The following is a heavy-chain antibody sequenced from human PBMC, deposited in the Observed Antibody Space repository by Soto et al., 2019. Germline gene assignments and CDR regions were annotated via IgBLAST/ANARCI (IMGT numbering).Heavy chain of an antibody. CDR3: TSGGRMQLWSPTYFDY. CDR1: GFSSGDYA. V-gene: IGHV3-49*03. CDR2: IRTKAHGGTT. J-gene: IGHJ4*02. Sequence: GGSLRLSCTTSGFSSGDYAMSWFRQSPGKGLEWVGFIRTKAHGGTTEYAASVKGRFTISRDDSKSIAYLQMNSLKTEDTAVYYCTSGGRMQLWSPTYFDYWGQGTLVTVSS. D-gene: IGHD3-10*01.